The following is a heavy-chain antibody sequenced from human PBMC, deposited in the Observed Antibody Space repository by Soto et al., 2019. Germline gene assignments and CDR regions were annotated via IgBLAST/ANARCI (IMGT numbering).Heavy chain of an antibody. D-gene: IGHD3-22*01. J-gene: IGHJ5*02. CDR3: ARDFDYYDSSGPPTS. CDR1: GFSFTTYA. CDR2: ISGSGGSA. Sequence: PGGSLRLSCAASGFSFTTYAMSWVRQAPGKGLEWVSVISGSGGSADYADSVKGRFTFSRDNSNNTLYLQMNSLRAEDTAVYYCARDFDYYDSSGPPTSWGQGTLVTVSS. V-gene: IGHV3-23*01.